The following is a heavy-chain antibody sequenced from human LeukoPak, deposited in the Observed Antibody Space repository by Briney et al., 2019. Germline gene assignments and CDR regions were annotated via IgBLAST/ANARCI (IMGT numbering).Heavy chain of an antibody. J-gene: IGHJ5*02. CDR1: GFTVSSNY. V-gene: IGHV3-53*01. Sequence: GGSLRLSCAASGFTVSSNYMSWVRQAPGKGLEWVSVIYSGGSTYYADSVEGRFTISRDNSKNTLYLQMNSLRAEDTAVYYCARGSSSSWYGGFGNWFDPWGQGTLVTVSS. D-gene: IGHD6-13*01. CDR2: IYSGGST. CDR3: ARGSSSSWYGGFGNWFDP.